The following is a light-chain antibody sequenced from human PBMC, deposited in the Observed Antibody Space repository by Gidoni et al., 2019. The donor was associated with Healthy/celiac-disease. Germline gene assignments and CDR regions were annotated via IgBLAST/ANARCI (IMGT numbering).Light chain of an antibody. CDR2: DAS. Sequence: EFVLTQSPATLSLSPGEKATLSCRASQSVSSYLAWYQQKPRQAPRLLIYDASNRATGIPARFSGSWSGTDVTLTSSSLEPEDFAVYYCQQRSNWLTFGGGTKVEIK. J-gene: IGKJ4*01. V-gene: IGKV3-11*01. CDR3: QQRSNWLT. CDR1: QSVSSY.